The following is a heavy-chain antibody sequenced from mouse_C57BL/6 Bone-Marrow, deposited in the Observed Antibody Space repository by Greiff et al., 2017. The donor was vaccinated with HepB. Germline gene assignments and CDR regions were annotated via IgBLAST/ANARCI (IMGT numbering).Heavy chain of an antibody. CDR2: IRSKSNNYAT. V-gene: IGHV10-1*01. CDR3: VRQGITTVVATEYFDV. J-gene: IGHJ1*03. D-gene: IGHD1-1*01. Sequence: EVQRVESGGGLVQPKGSLKLSCAASGFSFNTYAMNWVRQAPGKGLEWVARIRSKSNNYATYYADSVKDRFTISRDDSESMLYLQMNNLKNEDTAMYYCVRQGITTVVATEYFDVWGTGTTVTVSS. CDR1: GFSFNTYA.